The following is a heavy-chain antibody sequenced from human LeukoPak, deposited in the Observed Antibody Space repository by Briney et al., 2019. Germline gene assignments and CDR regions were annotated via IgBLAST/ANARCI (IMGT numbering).Heavy chain of an antibody. CDR2: ISAYNGNT. CDR1: GYTFTSYG. V-gene: IGHV1-18*01. J-gene: IGHJ4*02. CDR3: ARVYYYGSGSYGPFDY. D-gene: IGHD3-10*01. Sequence: ASVKVSCKASGYTFTSYGISWVRQAPGQGLEWMGWISAYNGNTNYAQKLQGRVTMTTDTSTSTAYMELRSLRSDDTAVYHCARVYYYGSGSYGPFDYWGQGTLVTVSS.